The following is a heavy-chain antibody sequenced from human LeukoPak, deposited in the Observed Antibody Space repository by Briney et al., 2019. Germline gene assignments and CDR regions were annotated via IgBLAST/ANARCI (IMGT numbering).Heavy chain of an antibody. CDR2: IWYDGSNK. D-gene: IGHD3-10*01. Sequence: GGSLRLSCAASRFTFSSYGMHWVRQAPGKGLEWVAVIWYDGSNKYYADSVKGRFTISRDNSKNTLYLQMNSLRAEDTAVYYCARDHITMVRGAPGAFDIWGQGTMVTVSS. CDR1: RFTFSSYG. V-gene: IGHV3-33*01. CDR3: ARDHITMVRGAPGAFDI. J-gene: IGHJ3*02.